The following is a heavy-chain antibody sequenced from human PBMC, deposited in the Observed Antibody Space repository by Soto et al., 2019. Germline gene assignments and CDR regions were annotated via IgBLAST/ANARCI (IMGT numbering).Heavy chain of an antibody. CDR3: SRGILV. CDR2: ISYGGST. J-gene: IGHJ4*02. CDR1: GGSINSGGYC. V-gene: IGHV4-31*03. D-gene: IGHD5-18*01. Sequence: QVQLQESGPGLVKPSQTLSLTCTVSGGSINSGGYCWSWIRQHPGKGLEWIGCISYGGSTSYHASLKRRVTISVDTSKNQFSLKLSSVTAADTAVYYCSRGILVWGQGTLITVSS.